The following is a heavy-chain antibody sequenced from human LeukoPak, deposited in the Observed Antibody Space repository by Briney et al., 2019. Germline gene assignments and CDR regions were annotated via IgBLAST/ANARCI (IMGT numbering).Heavy chain of an antibody. CDR2: IRYDGSNK. CDR3: AKEYSSSWYYFDY. J-gene: IGHJ4*02. Sequence: PGGSLRLSCAASGFTFSSYGMHWVRQAPAKGLERVAFIRYDGSNKYYADSVKGRFTISRDNSKNTLYPQMNSLRAEDTAVYYCAKEYSSSWYYFDYWGQGTLVTVSS. CDR1: GFTFSSYG. V-gene: IGHV3-30*02. D-gene: IGHD6-13*01.